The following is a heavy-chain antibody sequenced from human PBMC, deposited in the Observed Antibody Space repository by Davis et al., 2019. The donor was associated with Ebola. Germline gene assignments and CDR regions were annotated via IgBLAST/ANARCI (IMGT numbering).Heavy chain of an antibody. D-gene: IGHD2-15*01. J-gene: IGHJ6*04. CDR1: AGTFSRYT. V-gene: IGHV1-69*13. Sequence: AASVKVSCKASAGTFSRYTISWVRQAPGQGLEWMGRIIPILGTTKYAQKFQGSVTTTADDTTSTAYMELSSLKSEDTAVYDCARVCSAGSCYSDYYYGMDVWGKGTTVTVSS. CDR3: ARVCSAGSCYSDYYYGMDV. CDR2: IIPILGTT.